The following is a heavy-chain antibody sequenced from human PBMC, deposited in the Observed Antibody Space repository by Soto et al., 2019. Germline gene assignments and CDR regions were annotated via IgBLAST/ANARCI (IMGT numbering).Heavy chain of an antibody. D-gene: IGHD2-8*02. J-gene: IGHJ3*02. CDR1: GFICSSYD. CDR3: AKATATGGGAFEI. Sequence: GGSLRLSCAVSGFICSSYDMSWVRQAPGKGLEWVSAILVGGSTHYEDSVKGRFTISRDTSKNTVYLQMNSLTAGDTAVYYCAKATATGGGAFEIYGQGTMVTVSS. CDR2: ILVGGST. V-gene: IGHV3-23*01.